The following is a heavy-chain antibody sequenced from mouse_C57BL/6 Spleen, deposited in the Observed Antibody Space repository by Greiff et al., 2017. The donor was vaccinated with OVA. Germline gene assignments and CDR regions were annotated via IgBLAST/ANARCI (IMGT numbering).Heavy chain of an antibody. CDR2: IYTSGSET. Sequence: VQLLQPGAGLVRPGSSVKLSCTASGYTFTSYWMDWVQQRPGQGLEWIGHIYTSGSETYYTDTFKDKVTFTVDKASSTAYLQLSSLTSEDSAVYYCARTDNYMYYFDGWGTGTTLTASS. J-gene: IGHJ2*01. D-gene: IGHD1-1*01. CDR3: ARTDNYMYYFDG. V-gene: IGHV1-61*01. CDR1: GYTFTSYW.